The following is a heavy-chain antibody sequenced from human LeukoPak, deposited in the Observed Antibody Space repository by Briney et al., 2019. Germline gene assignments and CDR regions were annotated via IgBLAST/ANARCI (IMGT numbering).Heavy chain of an antibody. V-gene: IGHV4-59*01. CDR1: GGSISSYY. CDR2: IYYSGST. Sequence: SETLSLTCTVSGGSISSYYWSWIRQPPGKGLEWIGYIYYSGSTNYNPSLKSRVTISVDTSKNQFSLKLSSVTAADTAVYYCARDYDSSGYYDYWGQGTLVIVSS. CDR3: ARDYDSSGYYDY. J-gene: IGHJ4*02. D-gene: IGHD3-22*01.